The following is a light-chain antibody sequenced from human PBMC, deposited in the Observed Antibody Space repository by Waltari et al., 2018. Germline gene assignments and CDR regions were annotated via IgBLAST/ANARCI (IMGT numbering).Light chain of an antibody. V-gene: IGKV1-NL1*01. CDR1: QDIGNS. Sequence: TCRADQDIGNSLAWYQQTPGKAPKRLLDAASTLESGVPVRFSGSGSGTDYTLTISSLQPEDFATYYCHQYYSLPRTFGQGTKVEVE. J-gene: IGKJ1*01. CDR2: AAS. CDR3: HQYYSLPRT.